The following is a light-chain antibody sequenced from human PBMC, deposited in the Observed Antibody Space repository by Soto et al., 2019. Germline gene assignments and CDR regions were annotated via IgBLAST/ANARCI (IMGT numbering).Light chain of an antibody. V-gene: IGLV2-14*01. CDR1: SSDVGGYNY. Sequence: QSVLTQPASVSGSPGQSITISCTGTSSDVGGYNYVSWYQQHPGKAPKLMIYDVSNRPSGASNRFSGSKSGNTASRTISGLQAEDEADYYCSSYTSSSTYVFGTGTKVTVL. J-gene: IGLJ1*01. CDR3: SSYTSSSTYV. CDR2: DVS.